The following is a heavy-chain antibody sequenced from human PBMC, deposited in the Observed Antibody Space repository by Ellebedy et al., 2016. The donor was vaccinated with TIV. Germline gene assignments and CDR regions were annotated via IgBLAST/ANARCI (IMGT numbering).Heavy chain of an antibody. J-gene: IGHJ4*02. Sequence: AASVKVSCKASGGTFSSYAISWVRQAPGQGLEWMGRIIPILGIANYAQKFQGRVTITADKSTSTASMELSSLRSEDTAVYYCARDSGAYCGGDCYNIDYWGQGTLVTVSS. CDR3: ARDSGAYCGGDCYNIDY. CDR2: IIPILGIA. D-gene: IGHD2-21*02. CDR1: GGTFSSYA. V-gene: IGHV1-69*04.